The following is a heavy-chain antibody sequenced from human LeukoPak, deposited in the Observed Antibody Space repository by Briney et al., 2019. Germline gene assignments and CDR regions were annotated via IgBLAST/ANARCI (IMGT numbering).Heavy chain of an antibody. Sequence: GGSPRLSCVVSGFTFSNYAMHWVRQAPGKGLEWVAVVSNDGSKTFYADSVAGRFTLSRDKSKKTVPLQMNSLRVDDTALYFCVRQIVGATTYFDYWGQGTLVTVSS. CDR1: GFTFSNYA. J-gene: IGHJ4*02. CDR2: VSNDGSKT. CDR3: VRQIVGATTYFDY. D-gene: IGHD1-26*01. V-gene: IGHV3-30-3*01.